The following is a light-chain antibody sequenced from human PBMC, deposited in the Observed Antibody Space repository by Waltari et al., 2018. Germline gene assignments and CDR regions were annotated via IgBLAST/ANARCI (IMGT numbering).Light chain of an antibody. V-gene: IGKV4-1*01. Sequence: DIVMTQSPDSLAVSLGERATIHCKPRLRVFHNSNHQNYLGWFQQKAGQPPKLLVYWASTRQSGVPDRFSGSGTETDFTLTISGLQAEDVAVYYCQQYFSGPYTFGQGTRLEIK. J-gene: IGKJ2*01. CDR2: WAS. CDR1: LRVFHNSNHQNY. CDR3: QQYFSGPYT.